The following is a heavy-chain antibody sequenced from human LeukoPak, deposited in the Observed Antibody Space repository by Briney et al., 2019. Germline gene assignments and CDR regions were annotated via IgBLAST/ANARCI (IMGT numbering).Heavy chain of an antibody. V-gene: IGHV3-23*01. J-gene: IGHJ4*02. D-gene: IGHD3-22*01. Sequence: GGSLRLSCAASGFTFSSYAMSWVRQAPGKGLEWVSSITGSADNTYYADSVKGRFTISRDNSKNTLYLQMNSLRAEDTAVYYCAKDLAYYDSSGTPGDYWGQGTLVTVSS. CDR3: AKDLAYYDSSGTPGDY. CDR2: ITGSADNT. CDR1: GFTFSSYA.